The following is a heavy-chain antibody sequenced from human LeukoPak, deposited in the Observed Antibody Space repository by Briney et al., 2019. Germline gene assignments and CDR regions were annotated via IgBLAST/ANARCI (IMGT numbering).Heavy chain of an antibody. D-gene: IGHD6-13*01. CDR2: ISSSSSTI. J-gene: IGHJ5*02. V-gene: IGHV3-48*01. CDR1: GFTFSSYS. CDR3: AKDLLAAAGSGWFDP. Sequence: GGSLRLSCAASGFTFSSYSMNWVRQAPGKGLEWVSYISSSSSTIYYADSVKGRFTISRDNSKNTLYLQMNSLRAEDTAVYYCAKDLLAAAGSGWFDPWGQGTLVTVSS.